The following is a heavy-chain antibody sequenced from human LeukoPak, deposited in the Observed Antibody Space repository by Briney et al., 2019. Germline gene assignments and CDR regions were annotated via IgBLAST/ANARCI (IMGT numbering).Heavy chain of an antibody. Sequence: GGSLRLSCVASGFTFSSSWMSWVRQGPGKGPEWVASMNQDGSRKYYVDSVKGLFTISRDNAKNSLFLQMNGLRDEDTAVYYCTRDSQGSGTYSTDQWGQGTLVTVSS. D-gene: IGHD3-10*01. V-gene: IGHV3-7*01. CDR2: MNQDGSRK. CDR3: TRDSQGSGTYSTDQ. CDR1: GFTFSSSW. J-gene: IGHJ4*02.